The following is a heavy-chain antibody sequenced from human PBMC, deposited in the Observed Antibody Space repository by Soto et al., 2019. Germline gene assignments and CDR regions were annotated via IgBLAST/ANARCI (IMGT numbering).Heavy chain of an antibody. CDR2: ISYDGSNK. J-gene: IGHJ4*02. V-gene: IGHV3-30-3*01. CDR3: AATPKPRNLATSPKDIVVVVAATLDY. Sequence: GGSLRLSCAASGFTFSSYAMHWVRQAPGKGLEWVAVISYDGSNKYYADSVKGRFTISGDNSKNTLYLQMNSLRAEDTAVYYCAATPKPRNLATSPKDIVVVVAATLDYWGQGTLVTVSS. D-gene: IGHD2-15*01. CDR1: GFTFSSYA.